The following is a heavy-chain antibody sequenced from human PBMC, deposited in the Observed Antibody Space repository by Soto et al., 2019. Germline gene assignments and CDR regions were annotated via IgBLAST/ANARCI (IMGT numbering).Heavy chain of an antibody. CDR2: ISYDGSNK. CDR1: GFTFSSYA. Sequence: GGSLRISCAASGFTFSSYAMHWVRQAPGKGLEWVAVISYDGSNKYYADSVKGRFTISRDNSKNTLYLQMNSLRAEDTAVYYCARVVEMATIESYYYYGMDVWGQGTKGTVSS. J-gene: IGHJ6*02. CDR3: ARVVEMATIESYYYYGMDV. D-gene: IGHD5-12*01. V-gene: IGHV3-30-3*01.